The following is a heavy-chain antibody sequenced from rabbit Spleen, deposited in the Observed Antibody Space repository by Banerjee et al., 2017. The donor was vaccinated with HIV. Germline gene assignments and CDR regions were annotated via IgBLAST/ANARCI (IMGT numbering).Heavy chain of an antibody. CDR3: ARYRYSASYGYAFDL. D-gene: IGHD6-1*01. Sequence: QSLEESGGDLVKPGASLTLTCTASGFSFSSSYYMCWVRQAPGKGLEWIACIYGGSSGSTYYASWAKGRFTISKTSSTTVTLQMTSLTAADTATYFCARYRYSASYGYAFDLWGPGTLVTVS. V-gene: IGHV1S40*01. CDR1: GFSFSSSYY. J-gene: IGHJ4*01. CDR2: IYGGSSGST.